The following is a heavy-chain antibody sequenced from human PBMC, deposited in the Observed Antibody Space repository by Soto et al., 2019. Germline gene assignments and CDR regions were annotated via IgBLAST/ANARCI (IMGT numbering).Heavy chain of an antibody. V-gene: IGHV4-31*03. CDR1: GGSISSGGYY. CDR2: MYYSGSA. J-gene: IGHJ4*02. Sequence: PSETLSLTCTVSGGSISSGGYYWSWIRQHPGKGLEWIGYMYYSGSAYHNTSLKSRVTISVDTSKNQFSLKLSSVTAADTAVYYCARSSMVRGATPSYYFDYWGQGTLVTVSS. CDR3: ARSSMVRGATPSYYFDY. D-gene: IGHD3-10*01.